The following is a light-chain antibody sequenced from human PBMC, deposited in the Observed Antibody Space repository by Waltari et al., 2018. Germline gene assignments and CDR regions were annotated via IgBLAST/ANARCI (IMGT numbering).Light chain of an antibody. CDR2: ADS. V-gene: IGLV3-19*01. CDR3: NSRDTSGNHVL. CDR1: SLRDYS. Sequence: SSELTQDPAVSVALGQTVRITCQGDSLRDYSANWFQQKPGQAPVLVMLADSNRPSGLADRFSGSSSGQTASLTITGAQAEDEADYHCNSRDTSGNHVLFGGGTRLTVL. J-gene: IGLJ2*01.